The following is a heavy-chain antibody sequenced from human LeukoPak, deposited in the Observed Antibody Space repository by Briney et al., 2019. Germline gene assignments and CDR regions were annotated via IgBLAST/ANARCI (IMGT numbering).Heavy chain of an antibody. J-gene: IGHJ4*02. D-gene: IGHD3-22*01. Sequence: SETLSLTCTVSGGSISSYYWSWIRQPPGKGLEWIGNIYYSGSTNYNPSLKSRVTISVDTSKNQFSLKLSSVTAADTAVYYCARAGEYYYDSSGLNWGQGTLVTVSS. CDR2: IYYSGST. V-gene: IGHV4-59*01. CDR3: ARAGEYYYDSSGLN. CDR1: GGSISSYY.